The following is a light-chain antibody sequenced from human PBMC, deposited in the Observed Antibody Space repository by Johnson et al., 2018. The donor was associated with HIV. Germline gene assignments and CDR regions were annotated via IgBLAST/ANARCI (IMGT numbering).Light chain of an antibody. CDR2: DNN. V-gene: IGLV1-51*01. Sequence: QPVLTKPPSVSAAPGQKVTISCSGSSSNIGNNYVSWYQQLPGTAPKLLIYDNNKRPSGIPDRFSGSKSGTSATLGITGLQTGDEADYYCGTWDSSLSALYVFGTGTKVPVL. CDR1: SSNIGNNY. J-gene: IGLJ1*01. CDR3: GTWDSSLSALYV.